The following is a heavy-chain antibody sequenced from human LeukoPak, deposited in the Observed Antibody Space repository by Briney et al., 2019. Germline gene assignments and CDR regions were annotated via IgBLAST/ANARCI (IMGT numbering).Heavy chain of an antibody. V-gene: IGHV3-48*04. Sequence: PGGPRRLSCGACGFSFCSHSVNGVRQAPGGGLVWFSYISGSSSTTYHADSVKSRFTISRDNAKNSLSLQMNSLRAEDTAVYYCARDGAVSVFDIWGQGTMVTVSS. CDR3: ARDGAVSVFDI. CDR2: ISGSSSTT. D-gene: IGHD3-16*01. CDR1: GFSFCSHS. J-gene: IGHJ3*02.